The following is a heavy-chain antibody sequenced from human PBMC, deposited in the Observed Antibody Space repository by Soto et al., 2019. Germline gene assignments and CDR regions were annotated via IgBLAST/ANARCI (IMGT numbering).Heavy chain of an antibody. J-gene: IGHJ4*02. CDR2: IKSKSDGGTT. V-gene: IGHV3-15*01. CDR3: TTGTGYGPFDY. Sequence: GGSLRLSCSTSGFTFGDYGMTWFRQAPGKGLEWVGRIKSKSDGGTTEYAAPAKGRFTISRDDSKNTLYLQMNSLKTEDTAVYYCTTGTGYGPFDYWGQGTLVTVSS. CDR1: GFTFGDYG. D-gene: IGHD3-9*01.